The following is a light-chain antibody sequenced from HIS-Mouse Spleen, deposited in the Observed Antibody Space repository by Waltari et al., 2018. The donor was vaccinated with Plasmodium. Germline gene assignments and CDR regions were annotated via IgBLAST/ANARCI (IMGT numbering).Light chain of an antibody. CDR1: LSDVGSYNL. CDR3: CSYAGSRV. Sequence: QSALTQPASVSGSPGQSIPISCTGTLSDVGSYNLVSWYQQHPGTAPKLLIYEGSKRPSGVSNRFSGSKSGNTASLTISGLQAEDEADYYCCSYAGSRVFGGGTKLTVL. V-gene: IGLV2-23*01. J-gene: IGLJ3*02. CDR2: EGS.